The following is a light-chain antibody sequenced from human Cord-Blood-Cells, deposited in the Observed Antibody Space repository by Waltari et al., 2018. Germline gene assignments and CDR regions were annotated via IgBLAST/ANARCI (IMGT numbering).Light chain of an antibody. J-gene: IGLJ1*01. CDR3: SSYTSSSTLP. V-gene: IGLV2-14*01. CDR2: DVS. CDR1: SSDVGGYNY. Sequence: QSALTQPASVSGSPGQSITISCTGTSSDVGGYNYVSWYQQHPGKAPKLMIYDVSNRTSGVSNPFSGSKSGNTASLTISGLQAEDEADYYCSSYTSSSTLPFGTGTKVTVL.